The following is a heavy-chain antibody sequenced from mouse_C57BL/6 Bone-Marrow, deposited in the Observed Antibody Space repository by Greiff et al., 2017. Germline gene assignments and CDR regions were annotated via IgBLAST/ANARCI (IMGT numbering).Heavy chain of an antibody. CDR3: ASDYYGSSYWYFDV. J-gene: IGHJ1*03. CDR1: GFTFSDYG. V-gene: IGHV5-17*01. CDR2: ISSGSSTI. Sequence: EVKLQESGGGLVKPGGSLKLSCAASGFTFSDYGMHWVRQAPEKGLEWVAYISSGSSTIYYADTVKGRFTISRDNAKNTLFLQMTSLRSEDTAMYYCASDYYGSSYWYFDVWGTGTTVTVSS. D-gene: IGHD1-1*01.